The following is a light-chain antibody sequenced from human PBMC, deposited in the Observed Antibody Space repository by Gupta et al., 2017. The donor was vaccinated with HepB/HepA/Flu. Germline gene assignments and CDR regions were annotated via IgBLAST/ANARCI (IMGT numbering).Light chain of an antibody. Sequence: TPSLAPGERATLSCSSSQSISSYLAWYQHKPGQAARLLIYDASNRASAVPARFPGSMSGTDFTLTILVLAPEHFAVYFCQQRKFWPWTFGQGTKVEIK. CDR3: QQRKFWPWT. V-gene: IGKV3-11*01. J-gene: IGKJ1*01. CDR2: DAS. CDR1: QSISSY.